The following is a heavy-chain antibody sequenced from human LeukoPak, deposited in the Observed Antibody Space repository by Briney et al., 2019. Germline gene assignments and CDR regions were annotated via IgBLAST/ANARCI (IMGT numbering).Heavy chain of an antibody. CDR1: GFTFSSYP. D-gene: IGHD3-10*01. CDR3: ARDRVSYTIWDAFDI. J-gene: IGHJ3*02. CDR2: ISYDGNHK. V-gene: IGHV3-30-3*01. Sequence: PGGSLRLSCAASGFTFSSYPMHWVRQAPGKGLEWVSLISYDGNHKYYADSVKGRFTISRDNSKNTLYLQMNSLRAEDTAVYYCARDRVSYTIWDAFDIWGQGTMVTVSS.